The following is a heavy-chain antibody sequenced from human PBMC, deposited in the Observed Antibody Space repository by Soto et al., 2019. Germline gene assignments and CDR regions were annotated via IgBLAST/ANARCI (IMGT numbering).Heavy chain of an antibody. J-gene: IGHJ3*02. Sequence: PGGSLRLSCAASGFTFSRYWMTWVRQAPGKELEWVAHIKVDGSEKYYVDSVKGRFTISRDNAKNSLYLHMNSLRAEDTAVYYCARVGDGDACVILGQGTMVS. CDR3: ARVGDGDACVI. D-gene: IGHD3-10*01. CDR2: IKVDGSEK. CDR1: GFTFSRYW. V-gene: IGHV3-7*03.